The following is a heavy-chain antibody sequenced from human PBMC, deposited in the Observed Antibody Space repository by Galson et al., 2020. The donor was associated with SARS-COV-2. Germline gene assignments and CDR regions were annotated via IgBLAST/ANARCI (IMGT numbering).Heavy chain of an antibody. D-gene: IGHD5-12*01. V-gene: IGHV4-4*02. Sequence: SETLSLTCAVSGGSISSSNWWSWVRQPPGKGLEWIGEIYHSGSTNYNLSLKSRVTISVDKSKNQFSLKLSSVTAADTAVYYCARGIGGIVATIWVFDYWGQGTLVTVSS. CDR3: ARGIGGIVATIWVFDY. CDR2: IYHSGST. J-gene: IGHJ4*02. CDR1: GGSISSSNW.